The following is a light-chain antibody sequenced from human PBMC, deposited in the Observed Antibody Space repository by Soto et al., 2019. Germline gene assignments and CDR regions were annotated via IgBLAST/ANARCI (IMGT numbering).Light chain of an antibody. Sequence: DIQLTQSPSTLSASVGDRVTITCRASQSVSTWLAWYQQKPGRAPRLLIYDVSNLESGVPSRFSGTGSGTEFTLTITSLQPEDFAIYYCQQYDNSRTFGQWTKVDIK. V-gene: IGKV1-5*01. J-gene: IGKJ1*01. CDR3: QQYDNSRT. CDR1: QSVSTW. CDR2: DVS.